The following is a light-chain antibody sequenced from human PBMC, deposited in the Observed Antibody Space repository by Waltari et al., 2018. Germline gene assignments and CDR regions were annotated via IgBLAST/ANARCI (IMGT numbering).Light chain of an antibody. CDR2: GHD. V-gene: IGLV3-19*01. Sequence: SSELTQDPAVSVALGQTVRITCQGDSLSRYYASWYKQRPGQAPFLVLYGHDNRPSGIPDRFSGSTSGNTASLTITRAQAEDAGVYYCLSRDSSSTRVFGGGTTLTV. J-gene: IGLJ3*02. CDR3: LSRDSSSTRV. CDR1: SLSRYY.